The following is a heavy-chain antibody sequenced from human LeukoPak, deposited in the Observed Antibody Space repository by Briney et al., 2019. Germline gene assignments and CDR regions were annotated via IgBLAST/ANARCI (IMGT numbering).Heavy chain of an antibody. CDR2: VKSDGSST. Sequence: GGSLRLSCAASGFTFSSYWMHWVRQVPGKGLVWVSRVKSDGSSTAYADSVKGRFTISRDNAKNTLYLQMNSLRAEDTAVYYCAKHGTAGNAAPDYYYYMDVWGKGTTVTVSS. V-gene: IGHV3-74*01. CDR3: AKHGTAGNAAPDYYYYMDV. CDR1: GFTFSSYW. D-gene: IGHD1-1*01. J-gene: IGHJ6*03.